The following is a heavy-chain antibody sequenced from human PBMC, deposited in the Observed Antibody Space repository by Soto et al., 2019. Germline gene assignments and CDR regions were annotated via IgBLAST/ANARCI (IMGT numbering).Heavy chain of an antibody. CDR3: AAVPLRLGELSLYGGADY. Sequence: GASVKVSCKASGFTFTSSAVQWVRQARGQRLEWIGWIVVGSGNTNYAQKFQERVTITRDMSTSTAYMELSSLRSEDTAVYYCAAVPLRLGELSLYGGADYWGQGTLVTVSS. D-gene: IGHD3-16*02. J-gene: IGHJ4*02. CDR2: IVVGSGNT. V-gene: IGHV1-58*01. CDR1: GFTFTSSA.